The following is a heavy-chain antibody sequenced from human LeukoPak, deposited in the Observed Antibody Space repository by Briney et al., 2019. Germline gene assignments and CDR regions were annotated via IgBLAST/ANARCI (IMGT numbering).Heavy chain of an antibody. V-gene: IGHV3-43D*03. CDR1: GFTFDDYA. J-gene: IGHJ4*02. D-gene: IGHD3-16*01. CDR3: AKGGGLCSQLGGFDY. CDR2: ISWDGGTT. Sequence: QSGGSLRLSCAASGFTFDDYAMNWVRQAPGKGLEWVSLISWDGGTTYYADSVRGRFTISRDNNKNSFYLQMTSLRAEATALYYCAKGGGLCSQLGGFDYWGQGSLVTVSS.